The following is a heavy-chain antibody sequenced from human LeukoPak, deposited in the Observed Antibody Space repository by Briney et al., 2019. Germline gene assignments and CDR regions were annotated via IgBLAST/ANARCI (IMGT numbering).Heavy chain of an antibody. CDR3: ARFTRDVSVVVVAATRDWFDP. CDR2: IYYSGST. D-gene: IGHD2-15*01. CDR1: GGSISSSSYY. V-gene: IGHV4-39*07. Sequence: PSETLSLTCTVSGGSISSSSYYWGWIRQPPGKGLEWIGSIYYSGSTYYNPSLKSRVTISVDTSKNQFSLKLSSVTAADTAVYYCARFTRDVSVVVVAATRDWFDPWGQGTLVTVSS. J-gene: IGHJ5*02.